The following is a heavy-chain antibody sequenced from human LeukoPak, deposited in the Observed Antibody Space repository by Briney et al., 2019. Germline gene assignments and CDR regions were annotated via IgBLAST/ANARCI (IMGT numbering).Heavy chain of an antibody. CDR3: ARDLDQYNGRFGGFGHDL. V-gene: IGHV1-18*01. J-gene: IGHJ5*02. CDR2: ISAYNGNT. D-gene: IGHD3-10*01. Sequence: ASVQVSCKASGYTFINYGINWVRQAPGQGLEWMGWISAYNGNTNYAQSLQGRVTMTTDTSTSTVYMEMRSLTSDDTAVYYCARDLDQYNGRFGGFGHDLWGQGTLVTVSS. CDR1: GYTFINYG.